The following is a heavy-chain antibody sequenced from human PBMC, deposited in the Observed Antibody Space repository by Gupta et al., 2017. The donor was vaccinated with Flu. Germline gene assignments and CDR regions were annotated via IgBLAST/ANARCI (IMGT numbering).Heavy chain of an antibody. Sequence: QVQLQESGPGLVKASQTLSLTCTVSGGSISGGYYWSWIRQHPTKGLEWIGYIYYSGTSYSNPSLESRLTLSLDTSASQFSLKLTSVTVADTGVYYCARTRFGVVIQKAAAEAFDIWGQGTVVAVSS. CDR2: IYYSGTS. CDR1: GGSISGGYY. CDR3: ARTRFGVVIQKAAAEAFDI. J-gene: IGHJ3*02. D-gene: IGHD3-3*01. V-gene: IGHV4-31*03.